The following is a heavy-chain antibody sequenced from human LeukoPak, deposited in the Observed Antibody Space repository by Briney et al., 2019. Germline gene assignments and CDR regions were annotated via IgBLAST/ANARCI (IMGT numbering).Heavy chain of an antibody. D-gene: IGHD3-10*01. Sequence: SETLSLTCTVSGGSIRSSYYYWGWIRQPPGKGLEWIGSIYDSGSTYYNPSLKSRVTISVDTSKNQFSLKLNSVTAADTAVYYCVRDSGDHGRSWAFDSWGQGTLVTVSS. CDR1: GGSIRSSYYY. V-gene: IGHV4-39*02. CDR3: VRDSGDHGRSWAFDS. CDR2: IYDSGST. J-gene: IGHJ4*02.